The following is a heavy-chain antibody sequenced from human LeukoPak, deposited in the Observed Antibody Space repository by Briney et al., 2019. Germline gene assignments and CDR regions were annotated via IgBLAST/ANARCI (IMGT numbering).Heavy chain of an antibody. Sequence: SETLSLTCAVYGGSFSGYYWSWIRQPPGKGREWSGEINHSGSTNYNPSLKSRVTISVDTSKNQFSLKLSSVTAADTAVYYCARRDRPGMLDYWGQGTLVTVSS. CDR1: GGSFSGYY. CDR2: INHSGST. J-gene: IGHJ4*02. D-gene: IGHD2-8*01. V-gene: IGHV4-34*01. CDR3: ARRDRPGMLDY.